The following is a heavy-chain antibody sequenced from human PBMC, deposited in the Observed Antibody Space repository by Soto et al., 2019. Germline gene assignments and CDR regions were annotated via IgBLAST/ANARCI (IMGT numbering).Heavy chain of an antibody. Sequence: SETLSLTCAVSGGYISSSNWWSWVRQPPGKGLEWIGEIYHSGSTNYNPSLKSRVTISVDKSKNQFSLKLSSVTAADTAVYYCGRLGRYYGMDVWGQGTTVTVSS. CDR1: GGYISSSNW. J-gene: IGHJ6*02. CDR3: GRLGRYYGMDV. CDR2: IYHSGST. V-gene: IGHV4-4*02.